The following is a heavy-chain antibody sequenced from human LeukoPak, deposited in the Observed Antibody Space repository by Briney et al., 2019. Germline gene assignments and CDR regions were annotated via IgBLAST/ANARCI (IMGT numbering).Heavy chain of an antibody. CDR1: GFTFSSYW. D-gene: IGHD3-10*01. Sequence: GGSLRLSCAASGFTFSSYWMSWVRQAPGKGLEWVANIKQDGSEKYYVDSVKGRFTISRDNAKNSLYLQMNSLRAEDTAVYYCARVRVRGVRPDAFDIWGQGTMVTVSS. V-gene: IGHV3-7*01. CDR3: ARVRVRGVRPDAFDI. J-gene: IGHJ3*02. CDR2: IKQDGSEK.